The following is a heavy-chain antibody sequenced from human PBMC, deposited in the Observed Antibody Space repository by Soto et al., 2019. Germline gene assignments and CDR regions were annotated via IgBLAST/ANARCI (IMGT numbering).Heavy chain of an antibody. CDR2: ITTSSAYI. Sequence: EVQLVESGGGLVKPGGYLRLSCAASGFTFNTYDMNWVRQAPGKGLEWVSSITTSSAYIYYADSLKGRITISSDNAKNSLFLQMNSLRAEDTAVYYCVRSGTARLLRHSWFDTWGQGTLVTVSS. J-gene: IGHJ5*02. CDR3: VRSGTARLLRHSWFDT. D-gene: IGHD2-21*01. CDR1: GFTFNTYD. V-gene: IGHV3-21*01.